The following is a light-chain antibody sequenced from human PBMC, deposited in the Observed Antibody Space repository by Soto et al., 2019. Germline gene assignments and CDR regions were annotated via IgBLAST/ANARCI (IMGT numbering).Light chain of an antibody. J-gene: IGKJ5*01. CDR1: QSVSSY. CDR3: QQRSIWPLT. Sequence: EVVLTQSPATLSLSPGDRATLSCRASQSVSSYFAWYQQKPGQAPRLLIYDVSNRATGIPARFSGSGSGTDFTLTIGSLEAEDFAVYYCQQRSIWPLTFGQGTRLETK. CDR2: DVS. V-gene: IGKV3-11*01.